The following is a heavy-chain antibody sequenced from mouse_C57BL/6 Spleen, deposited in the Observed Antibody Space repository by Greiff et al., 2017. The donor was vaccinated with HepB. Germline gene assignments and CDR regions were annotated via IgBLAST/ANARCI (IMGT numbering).Heavy chain of an antibody. J-gene: IGHJ3*01. CDR1: GYTFTSYW. CDR3: ATYDYDAWFAY. Sequence: QVQLQQSGAELVMPGASVKLSCKASGYTFTSYWMHWVKQRPGQGLEWIGMIHPNSGSTNYNEKFKSKATLTVDKSSSTAYMQLSSLTSEDSAVYYCATYDYDAWFAYWGQGTLVTVSA. V-gene: IGHV1-64*01. D-gene: IGHD2-4*01. CDR2: IHPNSGST.